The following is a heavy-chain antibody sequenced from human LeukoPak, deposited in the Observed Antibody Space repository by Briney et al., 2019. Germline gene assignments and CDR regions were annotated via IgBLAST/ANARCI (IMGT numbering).Heavy chain of an antibody. CDR3: ARGYYDILTGYWCDP. Sequence: PSETLSLTCTLSGGSLSRVGYCWSWIRQHRGKGLEWHGDIYYSGSTNYNPSLKSQVTISVDTSNNQFSVKLSCVTAADTAVDYCARGYYDILTGYWCDPWGQGNLVTVSS. CDR1: GGSLSRVGYC. D-gene: IGHD3-9*01. V-gene: IGHV4-31*01. J-gene: IGHJ5*02. CDR2: IYYSGST.